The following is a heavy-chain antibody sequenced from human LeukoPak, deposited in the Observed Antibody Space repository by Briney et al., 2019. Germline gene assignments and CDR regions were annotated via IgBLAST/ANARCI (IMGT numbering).Heavy chain of an antibody. J-gene: IGHJ4*02. CDR2: INWNGSST. V-gene: IGHV3-20*04. CDR3: ARADSYCSSTSCYMVY. D-gene: IGHD2-2*02. Sequence: GGSLRLSCAASGFTFDDYGMSWVRQAPGRGLGWVSGINWNGSSTGYADSVKGRFTISRDNAKNSLYLQMNSLRAEDTALYYCARADSYCSSTSCYMVYWGQGTLVTVSS. CDR1: GFTFDDYG.